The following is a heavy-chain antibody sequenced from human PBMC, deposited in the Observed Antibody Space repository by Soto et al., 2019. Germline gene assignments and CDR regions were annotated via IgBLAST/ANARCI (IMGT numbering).Heavy chain of an antibody. CDR3: AIDSGYSSGWYPLNFDY. J-gene: IGHJ4*02. Sequence: QLQLQESGPGLVKPSETLSLTCTVSGGSISSSSYYWGWIRQPPGKGLEWIGSIYYSGSTYYNPSLKSRVTISVDTSKNQFSLKLSSVTAADTAVYYCAIDSGYSSGWYPLNFDYWGQGTLVTVSS. CDR2: IYYSGST. CDR1: GGSISSSSYY. V-gene: IGHV4-39*01. D-gene: IGHD6-19*01.